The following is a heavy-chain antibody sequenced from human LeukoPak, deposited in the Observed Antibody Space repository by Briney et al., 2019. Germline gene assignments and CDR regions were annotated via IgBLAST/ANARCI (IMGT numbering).Heavy chain of an antibody. V-gene: IGHV4-34*01. J-gene: IGHJ4*02. CDR3: VRCGDDPPIRGVIRFDY. D-gene: IGHD3-10*01. CDR2: INHSGST. CDR1: GFTFSSYS. Sequence: PGGSLRLSCAASGFTFSSYSMNWVRQAPGKGLEWIGEINHSGSTNYNPSLKSRVTISADTSKNQFSLKLSSVTAADTAVYYCVRCGDDPPIRGVIRFDYWGQGTLVTVSS.